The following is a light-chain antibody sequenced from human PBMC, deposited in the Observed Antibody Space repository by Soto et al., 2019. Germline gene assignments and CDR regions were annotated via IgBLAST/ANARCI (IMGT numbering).Light chain of an antibody. CDR3: QQRRDWPLT. J-gene: IGKJ4*01. CDR2: DAS. CDR1: QSVSSY. V-gene: IGKV3-11*01. Sequence: EIVLTQSPATLSLSPGERATLSCRASQSVSSYLAWYQRKPGQAPRLLIYDASNRATGIPARFSGSGSGTDFTLTINSLEPEDFAVYYCQQRRDWPLTFGGGTKVEIK.